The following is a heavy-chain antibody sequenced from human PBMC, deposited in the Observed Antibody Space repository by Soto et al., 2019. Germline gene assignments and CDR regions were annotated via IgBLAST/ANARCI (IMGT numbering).Heavy chain of an antibody. Sequence: SETLSLTCTVSGGSISSGDYYWSWIHHPPGKGLEWIGYIYYSGSTYYNPSLKSRGTISVDTSKNQFSLNMSSVTAADTAVYYWARDNKGMDVWGNGTTVNVSA. CDR2: IYYSGST. V-gene: IGHV4-30-4*01. J-gene: IGHJ6*04. CDR3: ARDNKGMDV. CDR1: GGSISSGDYY.